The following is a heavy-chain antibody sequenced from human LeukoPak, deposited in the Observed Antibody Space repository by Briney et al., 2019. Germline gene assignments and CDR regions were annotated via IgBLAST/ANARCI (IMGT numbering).Heavy chain of an antibody. CDR3: ARGPYYDFWSGYWVYWFDP. J-gene: IGHJ5*02. Sequence: PSETLSLTCAVYGGSFSGYYWSWIRQPPGKGLEWIGEINHSGSTNYNPSLKSRVTISVDTSKNQSSLKLSSVTAADTAVYYCARGPYYDFWSGYWVYWFDPWGQGTLVTVSS. D-gene: IGHD3-3*01. CDR2: INHSGST. CDR1: GGSFSGYY. V-gene: IGHV4-34*01.